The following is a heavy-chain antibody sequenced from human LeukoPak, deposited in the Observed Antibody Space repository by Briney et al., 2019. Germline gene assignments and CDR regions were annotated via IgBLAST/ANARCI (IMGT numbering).Heavy chain of an antibody. CDR3: ARGTTVLAFDP. D-gene: IGHD4-17*01. CDR1: VYTFTGYY. V-gene: IGHV1-2*02. CDR2: INPNSGGT. Sequence: ASVNVSCKASVYTFTGYYMHWVRQAPGQGLAWMGWINPNSGGTNYAQKFQGRVTMTRDTSISTAYMELSRLRSDDTAVYYCARGTTVLAFDPWGQGTLVPVSS. J-gene: IGHJ5*02.